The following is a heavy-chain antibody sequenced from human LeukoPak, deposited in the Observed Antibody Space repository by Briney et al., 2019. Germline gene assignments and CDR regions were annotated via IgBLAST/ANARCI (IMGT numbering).Heavy chain of an antibody. Sequence: GGSLRLSCAASGFTFSSYAMHWVRQAPGKGLEWVAVISYDGSNKYYGESVKGRFTISRDNSKNTLYLQMNSLRAEDTAVYYCARDQAPLPGYSSSWYSQLRPSVDYWGQGTLVTVSS. CDR1: GFTFSSYA. CDR2: ISYDGSNK. J-gene: IGHJ4*02. V-gene: IGHV3-30-3*01. D-gene: IGHD6-13*01. CDR3: ARDQAPLPGYSSSWYSQLRPSVDY.